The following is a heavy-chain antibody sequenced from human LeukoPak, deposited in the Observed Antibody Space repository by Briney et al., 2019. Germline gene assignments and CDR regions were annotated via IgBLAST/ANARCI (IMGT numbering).Heavy chain of an antibody. CDR1: GGSISSYY. J-gene: IGHJ3*02. CDR2: IYYSGST. V-gene: IGHV4-59*01. D-gene: IGHD6-13*01. Sequence: SETLSLTCTVSGGSISSYYWSWIRQPPGKGLERIGYIYYSGSTNYNPSLKGRVTISVDTSKNQFSLKLSSVTAADTAVYYCARLYSSSWAWGAFDIWGQGTMVTVSS. CDR3: ARLYSSSWAWGAFDI.